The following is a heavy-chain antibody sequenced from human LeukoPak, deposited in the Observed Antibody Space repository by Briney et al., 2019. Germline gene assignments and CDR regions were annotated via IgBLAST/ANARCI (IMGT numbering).Heavy chain of an antibody. J-gene: IGHJ5*02. CDR1: GYIFTDYY. V-gene: IGHV1/OR15-1*04. CDR2: INPNSGGT. CDR3: ARDNSDTVKGECSGACYWWFDP. D-gene: IGHD6-19*01. Sequence: ASVKVSCKASGYIFTDYYMHWVRQAPGQELGWMGRINPNSGGTNYAQKFQGRVTMTRDTSTSTDYMELSSLRSEDTAVYYCARDNSDTVKGECSGACYWWFDPWGQGTLVTVSS.